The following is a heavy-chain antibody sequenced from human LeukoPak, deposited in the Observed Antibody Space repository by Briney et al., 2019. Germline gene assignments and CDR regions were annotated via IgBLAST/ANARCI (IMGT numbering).Heavy chain of an antibody. CDR2: IYYSGST. Sequence: PSETLSLTCTVSGGSISSGGYYWSWIRQHPGKGLEWFGYIYYSGSTYYNPSLKSRVTISVDTSKNQFSLKLSSVTAADTAVYYWARAGKTAMPFGYDYWGQGTLVTVSS. V-gene: IGHV4-31*03. CDR3: ARAGKTAMPFGYDY. J-gene: IGHJ4*02. CDR1: GGSISSGGYY. D-gene: IGHD5-18*01.